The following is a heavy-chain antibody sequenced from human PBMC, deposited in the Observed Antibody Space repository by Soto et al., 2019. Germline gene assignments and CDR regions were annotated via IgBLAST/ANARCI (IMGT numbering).Heavy chain of an antibody. J-gene: IGHJ1*01. V-gene: IGHV4-31*02. D-gene: IGHD1-1*01. CDR2: IYYSGST. Sequence: QVQLQESGPGLVKPSQTLSLTCNVSGDSIGSGEFYWNWIRQRPGKGLEWIGYIYYSGSTFYNPSLRSRVTILVDTSKNQFSLKLTSVTAADTAVYYCARGEYNHGAGGEYFQHWGQGTLVTVSS. CDR3: ARGEYNHGAGGEYFQH. CDR1: GDSIGSGEFY.